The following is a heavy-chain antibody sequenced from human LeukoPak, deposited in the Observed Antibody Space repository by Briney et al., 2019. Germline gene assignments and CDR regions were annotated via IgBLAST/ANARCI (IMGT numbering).Heavy chain of an antibody. V-gene: IGHV1-46*01. CDR3: ARDAAPITMVRGVSRYYYYYMDV. CDR1: GYTFTSYY. D-gene: IGHD3-10*01. CDR2: INPSGGST. J-gene: IGHJ6*03. Sequence: ASVKVSCKASGYTFTSYYMHWVRQAPGQGLEWMGIINPSGGSTSYAQKFQGRVTMTRDTSTRTVYMELSSLRSEDTAVYYCARDAAPITMVRGVSRYYYYYMDVWGKGTTVTISS.